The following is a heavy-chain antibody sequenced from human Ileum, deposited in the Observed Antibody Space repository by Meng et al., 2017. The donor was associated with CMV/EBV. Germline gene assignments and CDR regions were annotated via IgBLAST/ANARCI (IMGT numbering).Heavy chain of an antibody. D-gene: IGHD2-15*01. CDR1: GGSFSGYY. V-gene: IGHV4-34*01. CDR2: LNHSGST. Sequence: SETLSLTCAVYGGSFSGYYWSWIRQPPGKGLEWIGELNHSGSTNYNPSLKSRVTISVDTSKNQFSLKLSSVTAADTAVYYCARGRGCSGGSCKYYYYYYGMDVWGQGTTVTVSS. CDR3: ARGRGCSGGSCKYYYYYYGMDV. J-gene: IGHJ6*02.